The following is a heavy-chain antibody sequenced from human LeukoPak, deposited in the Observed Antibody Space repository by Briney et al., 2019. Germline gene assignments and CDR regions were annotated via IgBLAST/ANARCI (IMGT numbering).Heavy chain of an antibody. CDR1: GFTFSSYS. CDR2: ISSSSSYI. J-gene: IGHJ4*02. CDR3: ARDAVEDVVKGYYYDSVDY. Sequence: KPGGSLRLSCAASGFTFSSYSMNWVRQAPGKGLEWASSISSSSSYIYYADSVKGRFTISRDNAKNSLYLQMNSLRAEDTAVYYCARDAVEDVVKGYYYDSVDYWGQGTLVTVSS. D-gene: IGHD3-22*01. V-gene: IGHV3-21*01.